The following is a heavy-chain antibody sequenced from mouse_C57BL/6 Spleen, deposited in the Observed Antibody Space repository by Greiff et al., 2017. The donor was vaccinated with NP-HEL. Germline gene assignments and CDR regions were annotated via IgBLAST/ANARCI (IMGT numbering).Heavy chain of an antibody. Sequence: QVQLQQPGTELVKPGASVKLSCKASGYTFTSYWMHWVKQRPGQGLEWIGNINPSNGRTNYNEKFKSKATLTVDKSSSTAYMQLSSLTSEDSAVYYCAREFYYYGSSYEGLDYWGQGTTLTVSS. D-gene: IGHD1-1*01. V-gene: IGHV1-53*01. CDR2: INPSNGRT. CDR3: AREFYYYGSSYEGLDY. CDR1: GYTFTSYW. J-gene: IGHJ2*01.